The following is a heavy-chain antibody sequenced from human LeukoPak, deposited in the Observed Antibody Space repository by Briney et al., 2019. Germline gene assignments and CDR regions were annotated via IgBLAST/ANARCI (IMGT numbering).Heavy chain of an antibody. V-gene: IGHV3-20*04. J-gene: IGHJ3*02. Sequence: GGSLRLSCAASGFTFDDYGMSWVRQAPGKGLEWVSGINWNGGSTGYADSVKGRFTISRDNAKNSLYLQMNSLRAEDTALYYCARASENYYDSSGENAFDIWGQGTMVTVSS. D-gene: IGHD3-22*01. CDR1: GFTFDDYG. CDR3: ARASENYYDSSGENAFDI. CDR2: INWNGGST.